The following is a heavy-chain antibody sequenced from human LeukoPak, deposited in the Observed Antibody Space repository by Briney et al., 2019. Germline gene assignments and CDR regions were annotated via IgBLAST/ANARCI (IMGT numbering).Heavy chain of an antibody. J-gene: IGHJ5*02. CDR3: ARDLGLRGST. Sequence: GGSLRLSCQASGLTLSNCWIHWVRQIRARELVWVSRMYGAMREISYADSVKGRFTISRDNAKNTVYLQMNSLRGEDTAVYYCARDLGLRGSTWGQGTLVTVSS. CDR2: MYGAMREI. CDR1: GLTLSNCW. D-gene: IGHD5-12*01. V-gene: IGHV3-74*01.